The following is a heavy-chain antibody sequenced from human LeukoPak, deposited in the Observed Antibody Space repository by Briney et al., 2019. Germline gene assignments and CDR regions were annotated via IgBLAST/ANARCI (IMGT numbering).Heavy chain of an antibody. CDR3: ARGGRGYGMDV. Sequence: SETLSLTCAVYGGSLSGYYWSWIRQPPGKGLEWIGEINHSGSTNYNPSLKSRVTISVDTSKNQFSLKLSSVTAADTAVYYCARGGRGYGMDVWGQGTTVTVSS. CDR2: INHSGST. J-gene: IGHJ6*02. V-gene: IGHV4-34*01. CDR1: GGSLSGYY. D-gene: IGHD1-26*01.